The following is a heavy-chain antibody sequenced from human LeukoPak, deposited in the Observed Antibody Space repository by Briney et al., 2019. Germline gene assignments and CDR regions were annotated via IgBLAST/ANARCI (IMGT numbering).Heavy chain of an antibody. D-gene: IGHD2-2*01. J-gene: IGHJ6*02. V-gene: IGHV1-18*01. CDR1: GYTFTSYG. CDR2: ISAYNGNT. CDR3: ARDRVIVVVPAISDYYYYGMDV. Sequence: ASVKVSCKASGYTFTSYGISWVRQAPGQGLEWMGWISAYNGNTNYAQKLQGRVTMTTDTSTSTAYMELRSLRSDDTALYYCARDRVIVVVPAISDYYYYGMDVWGQGTTVTVSS.